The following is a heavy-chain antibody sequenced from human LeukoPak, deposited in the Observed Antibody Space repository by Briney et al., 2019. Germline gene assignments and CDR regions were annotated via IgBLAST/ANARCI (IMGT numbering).Heavy chain of an antibody. CDR1: GFPFSSYA. D-gene: IGHD6-19*01. V-gene: IGHV3-23*01. Sequence: GGSLSLSFAASGFPFSSYAMSWVRPAPGKGLEWVSAIIGSGGSTYYTDSVKGRFTISRDNSKNTLYLQMNSLRAEDTAVYYCAKDGQWLVAPYYYYGMDVWGQGTTVTVSS. J-gene: IGHJ6*02. CDR2: IIGSGGST. CDR3: AKDGQWLVAPYYYYGMDV.